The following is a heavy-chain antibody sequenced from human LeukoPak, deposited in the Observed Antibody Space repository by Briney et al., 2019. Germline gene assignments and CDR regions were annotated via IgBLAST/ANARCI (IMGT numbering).Heavy chain of an antibody. Sequence: SETLSLTCTVYGGSISSYYWSWIRQPPGKGLEWIGYIYYSGSTNYNPSLKSRVTISVDTSKNQFSLKLSSVTAADTAVYYCARLLRWFDPWGRGTLVTVSS. CDR2: IYYSGST. D-gene: IGHD3-16*01. J-gene: IGHJ5*02. CDR1: GGSISSYY. V-gene: IGHV4-59*08. CDR3: ARLLRWFDP.